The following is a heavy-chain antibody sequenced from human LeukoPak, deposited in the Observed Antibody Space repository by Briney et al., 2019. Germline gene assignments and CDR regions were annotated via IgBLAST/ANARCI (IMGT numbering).Heavy chain of an antibody. Sequence: ASVKVSCKASGYTFTNYAMNWVRRAPGQGLEWMGWISAYNGNTNYAQNLQGRVTMTTDTSTSTAYMELRSLRSDDTAVYYCVRESGGYYGGAFDYWGQGTLVTVSS. CDR2: ISAYNGNT. CDR1: GYTFTNYA. CDR3: VRESGGYYGGAFDY. V-gene: IGHV1-18*01. J-gene: IGHJ4*02. D-gene: IGHD3-22*01.